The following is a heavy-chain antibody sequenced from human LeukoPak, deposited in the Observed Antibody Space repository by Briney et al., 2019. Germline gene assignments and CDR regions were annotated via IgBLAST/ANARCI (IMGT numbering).Heavy chain of an antibody. CDR2: ISSSSSYI. CDR3: ARDKKGGGAWLRHHNWFDP. V-gene: IGHV3-21*01. J-gene: IGHJ5*02. Sequence: KPGGSLRLSCAASGFTFSSYSMKWVRQAPGKGLEGVSSISSSSSYIYYADSVKGRFTISRDNAMNSLYLQMNSLRAEDTAVYYCARDKKGGGAWLRHHNWFDPWGQGTLVTVSS. D-gene: IGHD5-12*01. CDR1: GFTFSSYS.